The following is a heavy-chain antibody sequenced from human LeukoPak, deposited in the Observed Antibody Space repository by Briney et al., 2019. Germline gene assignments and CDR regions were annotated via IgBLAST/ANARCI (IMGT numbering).Heavy chain of an antibody. CDR2: ISSSSSYI. CDR3: AKDLNYYDRSGAFDI. Sequence: GGSLRLSCAASGFTFSSYSMNWVRQAPGKGLEWVSSISSSSSYIYYADSVKGRFTISRDNAKNSLYLQMNSLRAEDTAVYYCAKDLNYYDRSGAFDIWGQGTMVTVSS. J-gene: IGHJ3*02. CDR1: GFTFSSYS. V-gene: IGHV3-21*01. D-gene: IGHD3-22*01.